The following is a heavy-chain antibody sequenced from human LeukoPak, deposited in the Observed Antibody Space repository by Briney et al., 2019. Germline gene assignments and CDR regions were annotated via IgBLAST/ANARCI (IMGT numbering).Heavy chain of an antibody. CDR2: IYYNGAT. V-gene: IGHV4-39*01. CDR3: AIEERRLPDCTDNNCRHGDDY. J-gene: IGHJ4*02. CDR1: GGSIDSSNYY. D-gene: IGHD1-1*01. Sequence: SETLSLTCTVSGGSIDSSNYYWGWIRQPPGKGLEWIGTIYYNGATQYNPSLNNRVTISVDTSKNQFSLKVSSVTATDTAMYYCAIEERRLPDCTDNNCRHGDDYWGQGTLVTVSS.